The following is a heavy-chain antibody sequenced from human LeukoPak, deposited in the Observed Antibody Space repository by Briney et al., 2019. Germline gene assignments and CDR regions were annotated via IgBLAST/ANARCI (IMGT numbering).Heavy chain of an antibody. D-gene: IGHD6-13*01. CDR3: ASLEAAGSNYYYYYYMDV. J-gene: IGHJ6*03. CDR2: INPNSGGT. V-gene: IGHV1-2*02. CDR1: GYTFTGYY. Sequence: GASVKVSCKASGYTFTGYYVHWVRQAPGQGLEWMGWINPNSGGTNYAQKFQGRVTMTRDTSISTAYMELSRLRSDDTAVYYCASLEAAGSNYYYYYYMDVWGKGTTVTVSS.